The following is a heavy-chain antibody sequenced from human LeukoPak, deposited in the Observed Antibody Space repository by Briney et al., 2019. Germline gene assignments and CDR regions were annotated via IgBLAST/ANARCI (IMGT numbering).Heavy chain of an antibody. CDR3: ARHQSSGWYGLHYYGMDV. CDR2: IYYSGST. V-gene: IGHV4-59*08. J-gene: IGHJ6*02. Sequence: SETLSLTCTVSGGSISSYYWSWIRQPPGKGLEWIGYIYYSGSTNYNPSLKSRVTISVDTSKNQFSLKLSSVTAADTAVYYCARHQSSGWYGLHYYGMDVWGQGTTVTVSS. D-gene: IGHD6-19*01. CDR1: GGSISSYY.